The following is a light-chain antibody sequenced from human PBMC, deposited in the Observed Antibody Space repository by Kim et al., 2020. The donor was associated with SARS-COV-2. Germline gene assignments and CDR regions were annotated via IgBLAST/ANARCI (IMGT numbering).Light chain of an antibody. CDR3: QKYDRAPRT. V-gene: IGKV1-27*01. Sequence: ASVGDRVTFTCRASQGISNYLAWYQQKPGKVPKRLVYAASALQSGVSSRFSGSGSGTDFTLTISSLQPEDVATYYCQKYDRAPRTFGQGTKVEVK. J-gene: IGKJ1*01. CDR2: AAS. CDR1: QGISNY.